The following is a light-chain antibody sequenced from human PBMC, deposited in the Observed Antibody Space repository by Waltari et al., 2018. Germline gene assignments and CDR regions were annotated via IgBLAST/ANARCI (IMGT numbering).Light chain of an antibody. CDR2: KAS. CDR1: QTIVTW. J-gene: IGKJ2*02. V-gene: IGKV1-5*03. CDR3: QQYYSGCT. Sequence: DIQLTQSPSTLSASVGDRVTITCRASQTIVTWLAWYQKKPGKAPNLLIYKASSLESGVPSRFSGSGSGTEFTLTVSSLQPDEFATYYCQQYYSGCTFGQGTKLEIK.